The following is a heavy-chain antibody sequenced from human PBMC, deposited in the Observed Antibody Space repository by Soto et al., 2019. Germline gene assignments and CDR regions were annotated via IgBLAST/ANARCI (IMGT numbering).Heavy chain of an antibody. Sequence: QVQLQESGPGLVKPSGTLSLTCVVSSGSISSNNWWSWVRQPPGKGLEWIGEIYHSGSTNYNPSLKSRVTMSVDKSKNQFSLKLSSVTAADTAVYYCAHGGSYNWFDPWGQGTLVTVAS. J-gene: IGHJ5*02. V-gene: IGHV4-4*02. CDR1: SGSISSNNW. CDR3: AHGGSYNWFDP. D-gene: IGHD2-15*01. CDR2: IYHSGST.